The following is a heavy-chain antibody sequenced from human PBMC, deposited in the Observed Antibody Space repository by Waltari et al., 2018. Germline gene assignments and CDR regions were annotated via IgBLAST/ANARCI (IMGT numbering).Heavy chain of an antibody. V-gene: IGHV1-69*05. D-gene: IGHD3-3*01. Sequence: QVQLVQSGAEVKKPGSSVKVSCKASGGTFSSYAISWVRQAPGQGLEWMGGIIPIFGTANYAQKFQGRVTITTDESTSTAYMELSSLRSEDTAVDYGARGGIFGVVITYYYFDYWGQGTLVTVSS. CDR1: GGTFSSYA. CDR3: ARGGIFGVVITYYYFDY. J-gene: IGHJ4*02. CDR2: IIPIFGTA.